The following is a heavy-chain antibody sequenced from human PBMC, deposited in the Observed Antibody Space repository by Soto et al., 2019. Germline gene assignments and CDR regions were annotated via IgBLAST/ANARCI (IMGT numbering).Heavy chain of an antibody. CDR1: GGTFSSYA. Sequence: QVQLVQSGAEVKKPGSSVKVSCKASGGTFSSYAISWVRQAPGQGLEWMGGIIPISGTANYAQKFQGRVTITADESTSTAYMELSSLRSEDTAVYYCARSQGSSTSLAIYYYYYYGMNVWSQGTTVTVSS. J-gene: IGHJ6*02. CDR3: ARSQGSSTSLAIYYYYYYGMNV. D-gene: IGHD2-2*01. CDR2: IIPISGTA. V-gene: IGHV1-69*01.